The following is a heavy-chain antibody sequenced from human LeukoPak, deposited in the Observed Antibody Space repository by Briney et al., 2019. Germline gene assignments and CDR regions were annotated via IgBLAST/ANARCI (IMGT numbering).Heavy chain of an antibody. V-gene: IGHV4-61*02. Sequence: PLQTLSLTCTVSGGSISSGSYYWSWIRQPAGKGLEWIGRIYTSGSTNYNPSLKSRVTISVDTSKNQFSLKLSSVTAADTAVYHCARVRQTGYSSDWTTSWGQGTLVTVSS. J-gene: IGHJ4*02. CDR2: IYTSGST. CDR1: GGSISSGSYY. CDR3: ARVRQTGYSSDWTTS. D-gene: IGHD6-19*01.